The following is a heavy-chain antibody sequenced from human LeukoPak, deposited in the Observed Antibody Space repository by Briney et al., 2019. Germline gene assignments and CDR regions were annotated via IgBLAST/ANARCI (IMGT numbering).Heavy chain of an antibody. D-gene: IGHD1-1*01. Sequence: GASVKVSCKASGYGFSDVCFNWVRQAPGQGLEWMGWINPHSGATNYAQRFQGRISMGASFDTAYIELSRLTSDDTAVYYCATSSTVTHTRDPWGQGTLVTVSS. CDR2: INPHSGAT. V-gene: IGHV1-2*02. CDR1: GYGFSDVC. J-gene: IGHJ5*02. CDR3: ATSSTVTHTRDP.